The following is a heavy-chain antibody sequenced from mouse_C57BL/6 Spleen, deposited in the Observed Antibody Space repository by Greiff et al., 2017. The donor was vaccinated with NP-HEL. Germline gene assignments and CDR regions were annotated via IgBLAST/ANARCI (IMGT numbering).Heavy chain of an antibody. J-gene: IGHJ4*01. Sequence: QVQLQQPGAELVRPGSSVRLSCKASGYTFTSYWMHWVKQRPIQGLEWIGNIDPSDSETHYNQKFKDKATLTVDKSSSTAYMQLSSLTSEDSAVYYCASSAYAMDYWGQGTSVTVSS. CDR1: GYTFTSYW. CDR2: IDPSDSET. CDR3: ASSAYAMDY. V-gene: IGHV1-52*01.